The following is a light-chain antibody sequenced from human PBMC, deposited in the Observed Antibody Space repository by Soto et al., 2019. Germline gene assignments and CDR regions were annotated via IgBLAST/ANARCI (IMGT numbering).Light chain of an antibody. Sequence: DLQMTQSPSSLSASVGDRVTITCRASHSISNYLNWYQQKPGKAPKVVIYAASSLQSGVPSRFSGSGSGTDVTLTISSLQPEDFATYYCQQSYTTPYTFGQGTKLEIK. V-gene: IGKV1-39*01. CDR3: QQSYTTPYT. CDR2: AAS. J-gene: IGKJ2*01. CDR1: HSISNY.